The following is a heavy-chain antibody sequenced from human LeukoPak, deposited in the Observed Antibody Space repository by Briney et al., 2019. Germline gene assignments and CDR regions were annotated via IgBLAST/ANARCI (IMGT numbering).Heavy chain of an antibody. CDR3: TRVEVH. Sequence: PGRSLRLSCTASGFTFGDYAMSWVRQAPGKGLEWVGFIRSKAYGGTTEYAASVKGRFTISRDDSKSIAYLRMNSLKTEDTAVYYCTRVEVHWGQGTLVTVSS. D-gene: IGHD5-24*01. CDR1: GFTFGDYA. J-gene: IGHJ4*02. V-gene: IGHV3-49*04. CDR2: IRSKAYGGTT.